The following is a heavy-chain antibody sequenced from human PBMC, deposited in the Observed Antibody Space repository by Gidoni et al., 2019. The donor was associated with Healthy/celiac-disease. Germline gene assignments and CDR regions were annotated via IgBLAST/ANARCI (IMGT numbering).Heavy chain of an antibody. CDR1: GCTFSRYA. D-gene: IGHD5-12*01. CDR3: AKGENSGYDYDY. J-gene: IGHJ4*02. V-gene: IGHV3-23*01. Sequence: EVQLLESGGGLVQPGGSLGLSCAASGCTFSRYALSWVRQAPGKGLEWVSAISGSGGSTYYADSVKGRFTISRDNSKNTLYLQMNSLRAEDTAVYYCAKGENSGYDYDYWGQGTLVTVSS. CDR2: ISGSGGST.